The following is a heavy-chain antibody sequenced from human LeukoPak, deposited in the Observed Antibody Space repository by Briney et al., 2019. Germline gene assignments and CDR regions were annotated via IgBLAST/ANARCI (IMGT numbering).Heavy chain of an antibody. CDR1: GGSFSGYY. D-gene: IGHD2-21*01. V-gene: IGHV4-34*01. J-gene: IGHJ6*02. Sequence: SETLSLTCAVYGGSFSGYYWGWIRQPPGKGLEWIGEINHSGSTNYNPSLKSRVTISVDTSKNQFSLKLSSVTAADTAVYYCARGKRQPYYYYYGMDVWGQGTTVTVSS. CDR2: INHSGST. CDR3: ARGKRQPYYYYYGMDV.